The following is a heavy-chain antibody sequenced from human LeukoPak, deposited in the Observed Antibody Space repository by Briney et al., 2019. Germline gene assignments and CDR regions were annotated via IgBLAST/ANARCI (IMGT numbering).Heavy chain of an antibody. CDR2: INPNSGGT. CDR3: ARDSQAFCSGVSCLNYFDY. CDR1: GYTFTDFY. J-gene: IGHJ4*02. Sequence: ASVKVSCKTSGYTFTDFYMHWVRQARGQGLEWMGWINPNSGGTNYAQKFQGRVTLTRDTSISTAYMELSRLRSDDTAVYYCARDSQAFCSGVSCLNYFDYWGQGTLVTVSS. D-gene: IGHD2-15*01. V-gene: IGHV1-2*02.